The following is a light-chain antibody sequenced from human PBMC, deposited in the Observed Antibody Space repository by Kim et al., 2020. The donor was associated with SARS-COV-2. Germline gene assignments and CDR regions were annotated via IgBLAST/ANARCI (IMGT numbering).Light chain of an antibody. J-gene: IGLJ3*02. CDR2: CDS. V-gene: IGLV3-21*04. Sequence: APGKTATIPCGGNNLGSKSVHWYQQKPGQAPVLVIYCDSDRPSGIPERFSGSNSGNTATLTISRVEAGDEADYYCQVWDSSSDHWVFGGGTQLTVL. CDR1: NLGSKS. CDR3: QVWDSSSDHWV.